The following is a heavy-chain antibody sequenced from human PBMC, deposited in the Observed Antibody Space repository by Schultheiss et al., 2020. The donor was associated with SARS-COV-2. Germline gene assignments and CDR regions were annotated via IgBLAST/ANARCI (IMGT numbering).Heavy chain of an antibody. CDR3: ANVVGIAAVAGIDY. V-gene: IGHV3-23*01. CDR1: GFTFSSYA. J-gene: IGHJ4*02. CDR2: ISGSGGST. Sequence: GESLKISCAASGFTFSSYAMSWVRQAPGKGLEWVSAISGSGGSTYYADSVKGRFTISRDNSKNTLYLQMNSLRAEDTAVYYCANVVGIAAVAGIDYWGQGTLVTVSS. D-gene: IGHD6-19*01.